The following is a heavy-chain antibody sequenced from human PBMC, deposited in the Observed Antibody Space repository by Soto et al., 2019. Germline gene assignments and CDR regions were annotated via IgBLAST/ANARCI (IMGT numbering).Heavy chain of an antibody. CDR3: ARAIYYYDRSGYLYYFDY. J-gene: IGHJ4*02. CDR2: VYYSGST. V-gene: IGHV4-59*01. CDR1: GGSISTYY. Sequence: PSETLSLTCTVSGGSISTYYWSWIRQPPGKGLEWIGYVYYSGSTNYSPSLKSRVTTSVDTSKNQFSLKLTSVTAADTAVYYCARAIYYYDRSGYLYYFDYWGRGILVTVSS. D-gene: IGHD3-22*01.